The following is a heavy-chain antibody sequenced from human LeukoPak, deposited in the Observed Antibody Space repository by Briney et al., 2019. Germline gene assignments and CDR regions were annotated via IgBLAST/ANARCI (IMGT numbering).Heavy chain of an antibody. CDR1: GFSFISHA. CDR2: VTGSGHGT. J-gene: IGHJ4*02. Sequence: GGSLRLSCEVSGFSFISHAMSWVRQAPGKGLEWVSAVTGSGHGTYYADSVKGRFTISRDNSKNTVFLQMSSLRADDTAVYYCAKDKTAPGRPFDYWGQGTLVTFSA. V-gene: IGHV3-23*01. CDR3: AKDKTAPGRPFDY. D-gene: IGHD2-15*01.